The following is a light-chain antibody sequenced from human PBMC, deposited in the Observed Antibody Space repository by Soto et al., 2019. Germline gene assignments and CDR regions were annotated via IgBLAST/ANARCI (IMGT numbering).Light chain of an antibody. CDR2: DAS. Sequence: DIQMTHSPSTLSASVGDRVTITCRASQSISTWLAWYQLQPGKAPKFLVYDASSLESGVPSRFSCSGSETEFTLTISNLQPDDFATYYCQQYETYPYAFGQGTKL. CDR1: QSISTW. V-gene: IGKV1-5*01. J-gene: IGKJ2*01. CDR3: QQYETYPYA.